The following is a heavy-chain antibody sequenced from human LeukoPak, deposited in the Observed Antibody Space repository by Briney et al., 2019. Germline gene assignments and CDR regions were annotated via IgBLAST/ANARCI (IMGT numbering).Heavy chain of an antibody. CDR2: IYSGGNT. V-gene: IGHV3-66*01. D-gene: IGHD6-6*01. J-gene: IGHJ5*02. Sequence: GGALRLSCAASGFTVTGNYMSWVRHAPEKGLEWVSIIYSGGNTYYADSVKGRFTISRDTSKNTVYLQMNSLRSEDTAIYYCARGGIAAPLRGPWGQGTLVTVSS. CDR1: GFTVTGNY. CDR3: ARGGIAAPLRGP.